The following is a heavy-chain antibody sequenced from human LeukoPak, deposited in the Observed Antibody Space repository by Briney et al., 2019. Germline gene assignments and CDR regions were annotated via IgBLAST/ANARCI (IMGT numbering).Heavy chain of an antibody. Sequence: SETLSLTCTVSGGSISSSSYYWGWMRLPPGKGLEWIGSIYYSGSTYYNPSLKSRVTISVDTSKNQFSLKLTSVTAADTAVYYCVRSVGSTPYDYWGQGTLVTVSS. CDR2: IYYSGST. D-gene: IGHD3-10*01. J-gene: IGHJ4*02. CDR3: VRSVGSTPYDY. V-gene: IGHV4-39*01. CDR1: GGSISSSSYY.